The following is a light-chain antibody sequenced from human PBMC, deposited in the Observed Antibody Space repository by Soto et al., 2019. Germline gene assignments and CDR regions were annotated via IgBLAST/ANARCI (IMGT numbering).Light chain of an antibody. CDR3: CTYVGTSNDV. Sequence: QYTLTQPDSVSLPPAQSVTISFCAYAVRYQLVTWYQQQPGKASKRILYDLPTRPSGVSNRFSGFKSGATASLAISGLQAEDDGYYYCCTYVGTSNDVFVTATKVTVL. CDR2: DLP. CDR1: AYAVRYQL. V-gene: IGLV2-23*02. J-gene: IGLJ1*01.